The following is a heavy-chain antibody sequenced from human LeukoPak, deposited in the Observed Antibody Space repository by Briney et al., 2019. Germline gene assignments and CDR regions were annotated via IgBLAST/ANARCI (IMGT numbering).Heavy chain of an antibody. CDR2: ISGSGGST. CDR3: ARYCSCVTCYSGENRYMYGLDV. D-gene: IGHD2-15*01. J-gene: IGHJ6*04. CDR1: GFTYSRYA. V-gene: IGHV3-23*01. Sequence: GGSLRLSCAASGFTYSRYAMPWVRQPPGKGLEWVSVISGSGGSTYYPDSVNGRFTISSDNYNNKLYLHKNSLRAEDTAVYYCARYCSCVTCYSGENRYMYGLDVWGKGTTVTVSS.